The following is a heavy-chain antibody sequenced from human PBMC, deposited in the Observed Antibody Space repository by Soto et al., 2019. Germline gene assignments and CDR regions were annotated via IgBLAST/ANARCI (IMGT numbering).Heavy chain of an antibody. Sequence: GGSLRLSCAASGFTFSSYSMNWVRQAPGKGLEWVSYISSSSSTIYYADSVKGRFTISRDNAKNSLYLQMNSLRDEDTAVYYCARVIWFGELLQGFDYWGQGTLVTVSS. CDR1: GFTFSSYS. CDR3: ARVIWFGELLQGFDY. CDR2: ISSSSSTI. D-gene: IGHD3-10*01. J-gene: IGHJ4*02. V-gene: IGHV3-48*02.